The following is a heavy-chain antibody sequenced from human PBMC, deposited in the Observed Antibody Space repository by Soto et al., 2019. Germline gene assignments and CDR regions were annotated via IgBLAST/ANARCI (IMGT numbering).Heavy chain of an antibody. Sequence: SETLSLTCTVSGGSISSYYWSWIRQPPGKGLEWIGYIYYSGSTNYNPSLKSRVTISVDTSKNQFSLKLSSVTAADTAVYYCTRNALQAAYSSSLVGGGNYYGMDVWGQGTTVTVSS. CDR3: TRNALQAAYSSSLVGGGNYYGMDV. CDR1: GGSISSYY. J-gene: IGHJ6*02. V-gene: IGHV4-59*01. D-gene: IGHD6-13*01. CDR2: IYYSGST.